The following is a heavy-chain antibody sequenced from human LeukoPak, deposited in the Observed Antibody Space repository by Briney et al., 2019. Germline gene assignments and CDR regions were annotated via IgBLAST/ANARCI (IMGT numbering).Heavy chain of an antibody. Sequence: PSETLSLTCAVSGASMSSYFWSWVRQPPGKGLEWVGFVSHIGSTNYNPSLKSRVTISLDTSKNQFSLKLSSVTAADTAVYYCARVGLGGSYHYYFDYWGQGTLVTVSS. CDR3: ARVGLGGSYHYYFDY. CDR1: GASMSSYF. D-gene: IGHD1-26*01. V-gene: IGHV4-59*08. J-gene: IGHJ4*02. CDR2: VSHIGST.